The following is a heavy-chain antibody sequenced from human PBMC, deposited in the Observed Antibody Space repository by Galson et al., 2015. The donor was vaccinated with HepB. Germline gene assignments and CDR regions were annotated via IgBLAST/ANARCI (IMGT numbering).Heavy chain of an antibody. CDR2: INPNNADT. CDR3: ASEMFSSSCDAFDI. CDR1: GYTFTGNY. V-gene: IGHV1-2*06. D-gene: IGHD6-13*01. Sequence: SVKVSCKASGYTFTGNYMHWVRQAPGQGLEWMGRINPNNADTNYAQNFQGRVTMTRDTSISTAYMDLSGLRSDDTAVYYCASEMFSSSCDAFDIWGQGTMVTASS. J-gene: IGHJ3*02.